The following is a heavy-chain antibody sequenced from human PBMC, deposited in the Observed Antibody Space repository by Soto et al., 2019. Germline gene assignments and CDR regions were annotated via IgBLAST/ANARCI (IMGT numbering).Heavy chain of an antibody. CDR2: IYYSGIT. CDR3: ARRVTMVRGVIITWDYFDY. J-gene: IGHJ4*02. CDR1: GGSISSGGYY. D-gene: IGHD3-10*01. Sequence: PSETLSLTCTVSGGSISSGGYYWSWIRQHPGKGLEWIGYIYYSGITYYNPSLKSRVTISVDTSKNQFSLKLSSVTAADTAVYYCARRVTMVRGVIITWDYFDYWGQGTPVTVSS. V-gene: IGHV4-31*03.